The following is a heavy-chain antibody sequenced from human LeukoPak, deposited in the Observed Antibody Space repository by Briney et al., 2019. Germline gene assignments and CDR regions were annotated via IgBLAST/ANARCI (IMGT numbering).Heavy chain of an antibody. Sequence: PGGSLRLSCAASGFTVGSNYMSWVRQAPGKGLEWVSTIYSGGSTYYADSAKGRFTISRDNSKNTLYLQMNSLRAEDTAVYYCARGEGYYGSGESNGMDVWGQGTTVTVSS. CDR2: IYSGGST. CDR1: GFTVGSNY. CDR3: ARGEGYYGSGESNGMDV. V-gene: IGHV3-66*01. D-gene: IGHD3-10*01. J-gene: IGHJ6*02.